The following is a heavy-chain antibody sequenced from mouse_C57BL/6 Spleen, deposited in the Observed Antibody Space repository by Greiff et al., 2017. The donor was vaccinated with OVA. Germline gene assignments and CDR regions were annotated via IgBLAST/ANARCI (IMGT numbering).Heavy chain of an antibody. J-gene: IGHJ3*01. V-gene: IGHV1-22*01. CDR3: ARSGDSSGPPFAY. CDR1: GYTFTDYN. Sequence: EVQLQQSGPELVKPGASVKMSCKASGYTFTDYNMHWVKQSHGKNLEWIGYINPNNGGTSYNQKFKGKATLTVNKSSSTAYMELRSLTSEDSAVYYCARSGDSSGPPFAYWGQGTLVTVSA. D-gene: IGHD3-2*02. CDR2: INPNNGGT.